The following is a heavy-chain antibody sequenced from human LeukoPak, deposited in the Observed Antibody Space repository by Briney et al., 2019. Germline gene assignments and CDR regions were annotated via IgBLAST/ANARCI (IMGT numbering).Heavy chain of an antibody. D-gene: IGHD1-1*01. J-gene: IGHJ5*02. Sequence: SETLSLTCTVSGGSISSGSYYWSWIRQPAGKGLEWIGRIYTSGSTNHNPSLKSRVTMSVDTSKNQFSLKLSSVTAADTAVYYCARGKERLGNWFDPWGQGTLVTVSS. CDR3: ARGKERLGNWFDP. CDR2: IYTSGST. V-gene: IGHV4-61*02. CDR1: GGSISSGSYY.